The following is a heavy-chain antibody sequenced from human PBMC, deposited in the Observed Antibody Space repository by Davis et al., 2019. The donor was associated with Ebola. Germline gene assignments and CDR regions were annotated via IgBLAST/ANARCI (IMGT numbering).Heavy chain of an antibody. CDR3: ARQPRLLNFWSAVDY. D-gene: IGHD3-3*01. Sequence: SVKVSCKASGYNFTHYGFSWVRQAPGQGLEWMGRILPALNIVTYAQKFQDRLTITADTSTNTAYMDLSSLKSEDTAIYYCARQPRLLNFWSAVDYWGQGALVTVSS. CDR2: ILPALNIV. V-gene: IGHV1-69*10. J-gene: IGHJ4*02. CDR1: GYNFTHYG.